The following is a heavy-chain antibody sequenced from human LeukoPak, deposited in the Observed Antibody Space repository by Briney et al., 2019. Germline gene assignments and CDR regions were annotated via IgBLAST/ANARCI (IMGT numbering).Heavy chain of an antibody. V-gene: IGHV4-39*01. J-gene: IGHJ6*02. D-gene: IGHD4-17*01. CDR3: ARHLPVEGYGDYYYGMDV. CDR1: GGSISSSSYY. Sequence: SSETLSLTCTVSGGSISSSSYYWGWIRQPPGKGLEWIGSIYYSGSTYYNPSLKSRVTISVDTSKNQFSLKLSSVTAADTAVYYCARHLPVEGYGDYYYGMDVWGQGTTVTVSS. CDR2: IYYSGST.